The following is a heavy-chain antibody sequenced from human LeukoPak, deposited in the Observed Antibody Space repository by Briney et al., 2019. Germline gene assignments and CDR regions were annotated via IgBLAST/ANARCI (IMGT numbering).Heavy chain of an antibody. Sequence: GGSLRLSCAASGFTFSSYWMHWVRQPPGKGLVWVSRIKSDGSNIVYADSVKGRFTISRDNSKDTLYLQMNSLRAEDTAVYYCARYDPILWFDPWGQGTLVTVSS. V-gene: IGHV3-74*01. CDR2: IKSDGSNI. J-gene: IGHJ5*02. CDR1: GFTFSSYW. D-gene: IGHD3-16*01. CDR3: ARYDPILWFDP.